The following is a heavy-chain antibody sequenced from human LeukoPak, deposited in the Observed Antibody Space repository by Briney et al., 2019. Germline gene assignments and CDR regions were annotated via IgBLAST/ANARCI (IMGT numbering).Heavy chain of an antibody. CDR3: ARDVPGPYYYYGMDV. D-gene: IGHD6-6*01. V-gene: IGHV3-21*01. CDR2: ISSSSSYI. J-gene: IGHJ6*02. Sequence: WGSLRLSCAASGFTFSSYSMNWVRQAPGKGLEWVSSISSSSSYIYYADSVKGRFTISRDNAKNSLYLQMNSLRAEDTAVYYCARDVPGPYYYYGMDVWGQGTTVTVSS. CDR1: GFTFSSYS.